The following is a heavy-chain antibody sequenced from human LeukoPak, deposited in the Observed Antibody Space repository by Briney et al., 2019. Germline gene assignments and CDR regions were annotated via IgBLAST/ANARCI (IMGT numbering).Heavy chain of an antibody. V-gene: IGHV3-53*01. CDR2: IYSGGST. CDR3: ARAFEYSSSLRRTQNAFDI. D-gene: IGHD6-6*01. J-gene: IGHJ3*02. CDR1: GFTVSSNY. Sequence: RGSLRLSCAASGFTVSSNYMSWVRQAPGKGLEWVSVIYSGGSTYYADSVKGRFTISRDNSKNTLYLQMNSLRAEDTAVYYCARAFEYSSSLRRTQNAFDIWGQGTMVTVSS.